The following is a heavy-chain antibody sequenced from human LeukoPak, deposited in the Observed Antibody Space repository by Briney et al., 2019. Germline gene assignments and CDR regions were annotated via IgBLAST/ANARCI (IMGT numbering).Heavy chain of an antibody. J-gene: IGHJ4*02. D-gene: IGHD1-7*01. CDR3: ARDLGSGQIGTTPGGLDY. V-gene: IGHV1-46*01. CDR1: GYTFTSYY. Sequence: ASVKVSCKASGYTFTSYYIHWVRHAPGQGREWMGLINPSGEFTTYAQKFQGRVTMTRDMSTSTVYMELSSLRSEDTAVYYCARDLGSGQIGTTPGGLDYWGQGTLVTVSS. CDR2: INPSGEFT.